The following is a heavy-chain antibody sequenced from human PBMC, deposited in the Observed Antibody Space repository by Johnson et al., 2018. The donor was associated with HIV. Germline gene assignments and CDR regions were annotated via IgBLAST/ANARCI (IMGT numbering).Heavy chain of an antibody. CDR3: ARGTGTDDAFDI. Sequence: VQLVESGGGVVQPGRSLRLSCAASGFTFSRYAMHWVRQAPGKGLEWVSVIYSGGSTYYADSVTGRFTISRDNSKNTLYLQMNSLRAEDTAVYYCARGTGTDDAFDIWGQGTMVTVSS. CDR2: IYSGGST. J-gene: IGHJ3*02. V-gene: IGHV3-NL1*01. D-gene: IGHD1-1*01. CDR1: GFTFSRYA.